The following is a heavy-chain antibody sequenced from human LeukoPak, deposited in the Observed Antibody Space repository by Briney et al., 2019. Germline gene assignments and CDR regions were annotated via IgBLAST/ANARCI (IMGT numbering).Heavy chain of an antibody. V-gene: IGHV3-23*01. J-gene: IGHJ4*02. Sequence: PGGSLRLSCAASGFTFSSYAMSWVRQAPGKGLEWVSAISGSGGSTYYADSVKGRFTISRDNSKNTLYLQMNSLRAEDTAVDYCPKDSVSAVRGVNPIDYWGQGTLVTVSS. CDR2: ISGSGGST. CDR3: PKDSVSAVRGVNPIDY. CDR1: GFTFSSYA. D-gene: IGHD3-10*01.